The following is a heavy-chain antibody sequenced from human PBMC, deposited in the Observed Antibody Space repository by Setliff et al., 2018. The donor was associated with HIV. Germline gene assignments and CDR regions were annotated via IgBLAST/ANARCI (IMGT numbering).Heavy chain of an antibody. CDR3: ARHWNYDTGLDPFDI. CDR2: IHYTGNT. D-gene: IGHD3-22*01. Sequence: SETLSLTCTVSGASISSYYWSWIRQHPGKGLEWIGFIHYTGNTNYNPSLKSRVTISTDTAKNQLSLKLNSVTAADTAVYYCARHWNYDTGLDPFDIWGQGTMVTVSS. CDR1: GASISSYY. J-gene: IGHJ3*02. V-gene: IGHV4-59*08.